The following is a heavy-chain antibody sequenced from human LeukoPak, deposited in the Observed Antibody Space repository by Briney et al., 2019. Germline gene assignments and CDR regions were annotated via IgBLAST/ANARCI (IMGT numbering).Heavy chain of an antibody. J-gene: IGHJ4*02. CDR2: VSYDGTKI. Sequence: GGSLRLSCAASGFTLTSYTMHWVRQAPGKGLEWVAVVSYDGTKISYADSVKGRFTMSRDISKNTLYLQMNSLKPEDSALYYCARDRVQIWSYVGTFDSWGQGTLVTVSS. CDR3: ARDRVQIWSYVGTFDS. V-gene: IGHV3-30-3*01. CDR1: GFTLTSYT. D-gene: IGHD5-18*01.